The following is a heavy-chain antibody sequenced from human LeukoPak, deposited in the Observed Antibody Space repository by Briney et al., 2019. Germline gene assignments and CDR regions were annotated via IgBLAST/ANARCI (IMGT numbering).Heavy chain of an antibody. J-gene: IGHJ5*02. Sequence: GGSLRLSCAASGLTFSSYYMQWVSHDPGNGMVWVSPIKSDGSVTGYADSVKGRFASSRDNAKNTLYLQMNSLRAEDTAVYYCARDWIDRGTFDPWGQGTLVTVSS. CDR1: GLTFSSYY. CDR3: ARDWIDRGTFDP. CDR2: IKSDGSVT. V-gene: IGHV3-74*01. D-gene: IGHD2-2*03.